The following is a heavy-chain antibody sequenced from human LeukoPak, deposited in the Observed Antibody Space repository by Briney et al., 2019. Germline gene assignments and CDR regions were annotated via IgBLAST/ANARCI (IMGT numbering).Heavy chain of an antibody. CDR2: IIPIFGTA. CDR3: ARGPLDIGATSYFDY. V-gene: IGHV1-69*05. J-gene: IGHJ4*02. D-gene: IGHD5-12*01. Sequence: GASVKVSCKASGGTFSSYAISWVRQAPGQGLEWMGGIIPIFGTANYAQKFQARVTITTDESKSTEHMELSRLRSEDTAVYYCARGPLDIGATSYFDYWGQGTLVTVSS. CDR1: GGTFSSYA.